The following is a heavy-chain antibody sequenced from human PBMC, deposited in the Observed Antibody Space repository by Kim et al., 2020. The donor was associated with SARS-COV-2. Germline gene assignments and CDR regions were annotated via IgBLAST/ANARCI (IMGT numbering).Heavy chain of an antibody. D-gene: IGHD2-15*01. CDR2: IIPIFGTA. V-gene: IGHV1-69*13. CDR1: GGTFSSYA. J-gene: IGHJ5*02. Sequence: SVKVSCKASGGTFSSYAISWVRQAPGQGLEWMGGIIPIFGTANYAQKFQGRVTITADESTSTAYMELSSLRSEDTAVYYCARVKCSGGSCYYNWFDPWGQGTLVTVSS. CDR3: ARVKCSGGSCYYNWFDP.